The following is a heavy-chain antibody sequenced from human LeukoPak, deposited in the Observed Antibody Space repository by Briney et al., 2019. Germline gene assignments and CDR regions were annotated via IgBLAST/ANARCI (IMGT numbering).Heavy chain of an antibody. J-gene: IGHJ4*02. CDR2: INHSGST. CDR3: ARTAAGKDYYFDY. V-gene: IGHV4-34*01. CDR1: GGSFSGYY. Sequence: SETLSLTCAAYGGSFSGYYWSWIRQPPGKGLEWIGEINHSGSTNYNPSLKSRVTISVDTSKNQFSLKLSSVTAADTAVYYCARTAAGKDYYFDYWGQGTLVTVSS. D-gene: IGHD6-13*01.